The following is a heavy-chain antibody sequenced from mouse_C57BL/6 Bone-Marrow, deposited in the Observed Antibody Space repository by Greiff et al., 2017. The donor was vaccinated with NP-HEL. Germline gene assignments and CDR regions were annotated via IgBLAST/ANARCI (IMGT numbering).Heavy chain of an antibody. J-gene: IGHJ2*01. D-gene: IGHD1-1*01. V-gene: IGHV5-16*01. Sequence: EVQLVESEGGLVQPGSSMKLSCTASGFTFSDYYMAWVRQVPEKGLEWVANINYDGSSTYYLDSLKSRFIISRDNAKNILYLQMSSLKSEDTATYYCARGWIYYGSSYDYFDYWGQGTTLTVSS. CDR2: INYDGSST. CDR3: ARGWIYYGSSYDYFDY. CDR1: GFTFSDYY.